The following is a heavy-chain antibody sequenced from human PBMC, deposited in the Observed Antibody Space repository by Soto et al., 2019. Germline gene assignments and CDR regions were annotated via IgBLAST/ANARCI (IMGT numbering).Heavy chain of an antibody. D-gene: IGHD5-12*01. CDR2: IDPKSGGT. V-gene: IGHV1-2*02. Sequence: QLVHSGAEVKKPGASVRVSCKTSGPTFIAYYIHWVRQAPGQGLEWMGWIDPKSGGTTYEQKFLGRVNMTRDTSINTAYMDLNRLTSDDTAVYYCARVSVDVPEWGQGTLITVSS. CDR1: GPTFIAYY. J-gene: IGHJ4*02. CDR3: ARVSVDVPE.